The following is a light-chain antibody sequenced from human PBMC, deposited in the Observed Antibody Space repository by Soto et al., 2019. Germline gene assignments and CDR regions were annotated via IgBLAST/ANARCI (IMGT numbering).Light chain of an antibody. V-gene: IGLV1-40*01. J-gene: IGLJ2*01. CDR2: GNT. CDR3: LSFDSRLSVV. CDR1: SSNIGACYD. Sequence: QSVLTQPPSVSGAPGQRVTISCTGSSSNIGACYDVHWYQQLPGSAPKLLIYGNTNRPSGVPDRFSGSKSGTSASLAITGLQAEDEADYYCLSFDSRLSVVFGGGTKLTVL.